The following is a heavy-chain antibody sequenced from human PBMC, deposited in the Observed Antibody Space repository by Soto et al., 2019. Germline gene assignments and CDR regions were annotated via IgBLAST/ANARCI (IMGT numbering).Heavy chain of an antibody. CDR1: GFTFSSYA. D-gene: IGHD4-17*01. CDR2: ISYDGSNK. CDR3: ARALTYQTDYAKLSVRHPVDY. V-gene: IGHV3-30-3*01. Sequence: QVQLVESGGGVVQPGRSLRLSCAASGFTFSSYAMHWVRQAPGKGLEWVAVISYDGSNKYYADSVKGRFTISRDNSKNTLYLQMNSLRAEDTAVYYCARALTYQTDYAKLSVRHPVDYWGQGTLVTVSS. J-gene: IGHJ4*02.